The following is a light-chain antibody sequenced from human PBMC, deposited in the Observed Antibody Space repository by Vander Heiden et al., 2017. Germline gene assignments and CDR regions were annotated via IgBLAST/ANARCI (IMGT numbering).Light chain of an antibody. CDR2: AAS. CDR3: QQLNSYPPLT. V-gene: IGKV1-9*01. J-gene: IGKJ4*01. CDR1: QGISSY. Sequence: IQFTQSPSSLSASVGDRVTITCRASQGISSYLAWYQQKPGKAPKLLIYAASTLQSGVPSRFSGSGSGTDFTLTISSLQPEDFATYYCQQLNSYPPLTFGGGTKVEIK.